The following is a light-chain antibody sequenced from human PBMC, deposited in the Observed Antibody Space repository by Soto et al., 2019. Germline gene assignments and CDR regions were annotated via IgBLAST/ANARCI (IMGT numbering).Light chain of an antibody. CDR2: DND. CDR1: SSTIGNNY. V-gene: IGLV1-51*01. J-gene: IGLJ1*01. CDR3: GTWDSSRRGPYV. Sequence: SVLTQPPSVSAAPGQTVTISCSGTSSTIGNNYVSWFQQVPGTAPKLLIYDNDKRPLGIPDRFSGSKSGTSATLGITGLQTGDEADYYCGTWDSSRRGPYVFGRGTKLTVL.